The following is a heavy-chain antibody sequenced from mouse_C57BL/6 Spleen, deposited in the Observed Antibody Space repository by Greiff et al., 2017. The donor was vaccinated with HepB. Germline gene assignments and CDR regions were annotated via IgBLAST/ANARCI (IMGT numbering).Heavy chain of an antibody. Sequence: QVQLQQSGPELVKPGASVKISCKASGYAFSSSWMNWVKQRPGTGLEWIGRIYPGDGDTNYNGKFKGKATLTADKSSSTAYMQLSSLTSEDSAVYFCARWDYYGSSWFYFDYWGQGTTLTVSS. CDR3: ARWDYYGSSWFYFDY. CDR2: IYPGDGDT. V-gene: IGHV1-82*01. D-gene: IGHD1-1*01. CDR1: GYAFSSSW. J-gene: IGHJ2*01.